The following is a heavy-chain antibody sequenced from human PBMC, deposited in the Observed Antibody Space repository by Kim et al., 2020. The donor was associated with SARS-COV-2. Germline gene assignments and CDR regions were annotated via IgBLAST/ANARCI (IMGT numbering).Heavy chain of an antibody. D-gene: IGHD4-17*01. V-gene: IGHV1-46*01. J-gene: IGHJ4*02. CDR3: ARGLRLRILDY. Sequence: TSYAQKYQCRVTMTRDTSTSTVYMELSSLRSEDTAVYYCARGLRLRILDYWGQGTLVTVSS. CDR2: T.